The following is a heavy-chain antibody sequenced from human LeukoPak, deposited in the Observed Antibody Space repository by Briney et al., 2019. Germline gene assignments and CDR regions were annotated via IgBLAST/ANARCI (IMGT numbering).Heavy chain of an antibody. Sequence: GGSLRLSCAASGFTFSSYEMNWVRQAPGKGLEWVAYISSSGSTINYADSVKGRFTISRDNSKNTLYLQMNSLRAEDTAVYYCAKDQKRGYSYGYLFYYYYMDVWGKGTTVTISS. CDR2: ISSSGSTI. CDR1: GFTFSSYE. CDR3: AKDQKRGYSYGYLFYYYYMDV. V-gene: IGHV3-48*03. J-gene: IGHJ6*03. D-gene: IGHD5-18*01.